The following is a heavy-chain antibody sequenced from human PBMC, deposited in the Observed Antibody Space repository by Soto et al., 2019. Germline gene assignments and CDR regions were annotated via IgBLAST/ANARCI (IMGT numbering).Heavy chain of an antibody. J-gene: IGHJ6*02. CDR3: ARGDVVGGNNYYYYYGMDV. CDR1: GSTFSSYA. Sequence: AGGSLRLSCAASGSTFSSYAMHWVRQAPGKGLEWVAVISYDGSNKYYADSVKGRFTISRDNSKNTLYLQMNSLRAEDTAVYYCARGDVVGGNNYYYYYGMDVWGQGTTVTVSS. CDR2: ISYDGSNK. D-gene: IGHD2-21*01. V-gene: IGHV3-30-3*01.